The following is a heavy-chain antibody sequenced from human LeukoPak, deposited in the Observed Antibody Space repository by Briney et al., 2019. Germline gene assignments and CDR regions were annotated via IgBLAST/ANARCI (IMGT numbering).Heavy chain of an antibody. CDR1: GGSVSSGSYY. J-gene: IGHJ4*02. CDR2: ISGSGGST. V-gene: IGHV3-23*01. CDR3: AKAVTAYYFDY. D-gene: IGHD6-19*01. Sequence: ETLSLTCTVSGGSVSSGSYYWSWVRQAPGKGLEWVSAISGSGGSTYYADPVKGRFTISRDNSKNTLYLQMNSLRAEDTAVYYCAKAVTAYYFDYWGQGTLVTVSS.